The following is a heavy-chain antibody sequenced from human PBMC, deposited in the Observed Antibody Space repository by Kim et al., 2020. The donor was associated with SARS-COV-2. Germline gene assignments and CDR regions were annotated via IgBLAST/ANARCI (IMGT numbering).Heavy chain of an antibody. J-gene: IGHJ3*02. D-gene: IGHD6-6*01. CDR3: ATSSIAAQEAFDI. V-gene: IGHV3-7*03. CDR2: IKQDGSEK. CDR1: GFTFSSYW. Sequence: GGSLRLSCAASGFTFSSYWMSWVRQAPGKGLEWVANIKQDGSEKYYVDSVKGRFTISRDNAKNSLYLQMNSLRAEDTAVYYCATSSIAAQEAFDIWGQGTMVTLSS.